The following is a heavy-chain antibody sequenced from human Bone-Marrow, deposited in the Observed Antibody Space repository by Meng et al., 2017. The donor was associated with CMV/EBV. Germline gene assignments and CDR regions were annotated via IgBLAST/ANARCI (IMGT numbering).Heavy chain of an antibody. J-gene: IGHJ6*02. CDR3: AREDSSSSWDYYYGMDV. CDR2: IYSGGST. V-gene: IGHV3-53*01. Sequence: GESLKISCAVSGFTVSSNFMSWVRQAPGKGLEWVSIIYSGGSTYYADSVKGRFTISRDNSKNTLYLQMNSLRAEDTAVYYCAREDSSSSWDYYYGMDVWGQGTTVTVSS. D-gene: IGHD6-6*01. CDR1: GFTVSSNF.